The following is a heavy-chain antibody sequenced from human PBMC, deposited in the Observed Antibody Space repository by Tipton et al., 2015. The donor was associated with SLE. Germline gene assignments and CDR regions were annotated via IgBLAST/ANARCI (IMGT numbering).Heavy chain of an antibody. V-gene: IGHV3-64*04. Sequence: GSLRLSCSASGFTFSSFAMHWVRQAPGKGLEYVSPISSNGDTTYYADSVKGRFTISRDNSKNTLYVEMNSLRGEDTAVYYCARETFQMSSVSGGAYYYAMDVWGQGTTVIVSS. CDR2: ISSNGDTT. CDR3: ARETFQMSSVSGGAYYYAMDV. D-gene: IGHD6-19*01. J-gene: IGHJ6*02. CDR1: GFTFSSFA.